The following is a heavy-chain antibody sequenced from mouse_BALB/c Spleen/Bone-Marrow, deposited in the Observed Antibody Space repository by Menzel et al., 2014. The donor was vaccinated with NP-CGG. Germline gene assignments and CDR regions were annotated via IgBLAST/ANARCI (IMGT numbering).Heavy chain of an antibody. CDR2: INPGNGGT. CDR1: GYTFTNHY. CDR3: ARGSPY. J-gene: IGHJ3*01. V-gene: IGHV1S81*02. Sequence: QVQLQQPGAELVKPGASVKLSCKTSGYTFTNHYIYWVQQRPGQGLEWIGEINPGNGGTSFNERFKSKATLTVDKSSTTAYILLTSLASENSAVYYCARGSPYWGQGTLVTVSA. D-gene: IGHD6-2*01.